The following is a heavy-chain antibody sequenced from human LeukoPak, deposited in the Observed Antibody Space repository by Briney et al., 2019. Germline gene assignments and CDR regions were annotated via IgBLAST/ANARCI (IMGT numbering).Heavy chain of an antibody. CDR1: GGSISSYY. Sequence: SETLSLTCTVSGGSISSYYWSWIRQPPGKGLEWIGYIYYSGSTNYNPSFKRGVTISVDASKNQFSLKLSSETAADTAVYYCAREVLGYYDSSGYYFPAEIDYWGQGTLVTVSS. J-gene: IGHJ4*02. CDR3: AREVLGYYDSSGYYFPAEIDY. V-gene: IGHV4-59*01. D-gene: IGHD3-22*01. CDR2: IYYSGST.